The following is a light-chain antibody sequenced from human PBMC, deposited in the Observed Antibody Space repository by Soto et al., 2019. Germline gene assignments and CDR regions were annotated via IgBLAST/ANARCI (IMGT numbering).Light chain of an antibody. CDR3: QQYGTSPRT. V-gene: IGKV3-20*01. CDR2: GAS. Sequence: EIVLTQSPGTVSLSPGERATLSCRASQSVSRSYLAWYQQKPGQAPRLLIYGASSRATGIPDRFSGSGSGTDFTLTISRLEPEDFAVYYCQQYGTSPRTFGQGTKLEIK. CDR1: QSVSRSY. J-gene: IGKJ2*02.